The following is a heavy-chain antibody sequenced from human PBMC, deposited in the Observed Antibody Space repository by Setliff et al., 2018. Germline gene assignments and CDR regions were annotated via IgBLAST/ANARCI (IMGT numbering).Heavy chain of an antibody. V-gene: IGHV4-38-2*01. CDR2: IYHSGST. CDR3: ARGTKTMVINYWYFDV. J-gene: IGHJ2*01. D-gene: IGHD4-17*01. CDR1: GYSISSGYY. Sequence: SETLSLTCAVSGYSISSGYYWGWIRKPPGKGLEWIGSIYHSGSTYYNPSLKSRVTISVDTSKNQFSLKLSSVTAADTAVYYCARGTKTMVINYWYFDVWGRGTPVTVS.